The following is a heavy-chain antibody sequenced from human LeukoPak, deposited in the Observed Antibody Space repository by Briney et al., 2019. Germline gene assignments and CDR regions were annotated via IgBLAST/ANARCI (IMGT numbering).Heavy chain of an antibody. CDR1: GFTLDDYA. CDR2: ISWNSGSI. J-gene: IGHJ5*02. CDR3: TKDRYDFWSGYSWFDP. D-gene: IGHD3-3*01. Sequence: GGSLRLSCAASGFTLDDYAMHWVRQAPGKGLEWVSGISWNSGSIGYADSVKGRFTISRDNAKNSLYLQMNSLRPEDTALYYCTKDRYDFWSGYSWFDPWGQGTLVTVSS. V-gene: IGHV3-9*01.